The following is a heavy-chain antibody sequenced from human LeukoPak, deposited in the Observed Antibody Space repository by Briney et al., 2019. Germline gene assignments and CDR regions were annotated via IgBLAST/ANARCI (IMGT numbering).Heavy chain of an antibody. CDR1: GSSLSTSGVG. J-gene: IGHJ4*02. V-gene: IGHV2-5*02. CDR2: IYSGDDK. Sequence: GPTQVKPTQTLSLTCTVSGSSLSTSGVGVWWIRQPPGKALEWLALIYSGDDKRYSPSLKRRLTITKDTSKNQVVLTMTNMDPVDTATYYCAHLSGSLLDYWGQGTLVTVSS. D-gene: IGHD1-26*01. CDR3: AHLSGSLLDY.